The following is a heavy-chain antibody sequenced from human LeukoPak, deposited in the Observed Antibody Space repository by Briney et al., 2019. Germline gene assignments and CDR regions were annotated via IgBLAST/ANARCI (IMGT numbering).Heavy chain of an antibody. Sequence: PGGSLRLSCAASGFNVNTNYMSWVRQAPGKGLEWVSVIYSDDSTYYADSVKGRFTISRDISKHTLYLQMHTLRADDTAVYYCARESLGSVDPRGYSTTVSQDVWGKGTSVTISS. CDR2: IYSDDST. J-gene: IGHJ6*04. CDR1: GFNVNTNY. CDR3: ARESLGSVDPRGYSTTVSQDV. D-gene: IGHD4-17*01. V-gene: IGHV3-53*01.